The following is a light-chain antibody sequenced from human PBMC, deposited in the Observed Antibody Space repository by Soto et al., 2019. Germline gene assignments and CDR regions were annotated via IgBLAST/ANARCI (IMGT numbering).Light chain of an antibody. CDR3: QQSGDTPPWT. V-gene: IGKV3-15*01. Sequence: EIVMTQSPATLSVSPGERATLSCRASRSVSSNLAWYQQKPGQAPRLLIYGASTRATGIPARFSGSGSGTEFTLTISSLQPEDFATYYCQQSGDTPPWTFGQGTKVDIK. CDR1: RSVSSN. J-gene: IGKJ1*01. CDR2: GAS.